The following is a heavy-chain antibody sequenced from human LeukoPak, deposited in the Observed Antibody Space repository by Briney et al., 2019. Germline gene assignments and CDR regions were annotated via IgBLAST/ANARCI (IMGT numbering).Heavy chain of an antibody. Sequence: SQTLSLTCTVSGGSISSGGYYCSWIHHHPGKCLEWIGSIYYSGSTYYNPSLKSRVTISVDTSKNQFSLKLTSMTAADTAVYYCARAKNPENDYGDYGFDYWGQGTLVTVSS. CDR2: IYYSGST. D-gene: IGHD4-17*01. V-gene: IGHV4-31*03. CDR1: GGSISSGGYY. J-gene: IGHJ4*02. CDR3: ARAKNPENDYGDYGFDY.